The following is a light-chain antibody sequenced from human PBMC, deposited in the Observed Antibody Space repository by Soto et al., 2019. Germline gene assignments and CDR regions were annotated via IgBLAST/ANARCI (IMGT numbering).Light chain of an antibody. J-gene: IGKJ1*01. CDR2: DAS. CDR3: QQRLNWPPG. V-gene: IGKV3-11*01. CDR1: QSVTNY. Sequence: EIVMTQSPATLSFSPGESATLTCRASQSVTNYIAWYQQRPGQAPRLLIYDASNRATGVPARFSGSRSGTDFTLTISDLEPADFGLYYCQQRLNWPPGFGQGTKVDIK.